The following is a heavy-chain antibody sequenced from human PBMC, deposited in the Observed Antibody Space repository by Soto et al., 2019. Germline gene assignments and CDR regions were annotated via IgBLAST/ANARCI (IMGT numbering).Heavy chain of an antibody. CDR3: GGQDYGAKGYYFEN. V-gene: IGHV4-4*02. Sequence: SETLSLTCAVSGGSISSGNWWSWVRQSPGKELEWIGEIYHSGITSYNPSLKSRVTISVDNSKTQLSLKMNSVTAADTAVYFCGGQDYGAKGYYFENWGQGALVTVSS. J-gene: IGHJ4*02. CDR2: IYHSGIT. D-gene: IGHD4-17*01. CDR1: GGSISSGNW.